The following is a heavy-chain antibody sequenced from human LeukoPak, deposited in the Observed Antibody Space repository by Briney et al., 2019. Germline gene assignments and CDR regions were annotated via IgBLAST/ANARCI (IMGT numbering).Heavy chain of an antibody. CDR3: AREGHQLAFDY. J-gene: IGHJ4*02. V-gene: IGHV3-23*01. Sequence: GGSLRLSCAVSGFTFSSYDMSWVRQAPGKGLEWVSAISGSGASTYYADSVKGRFTISRDNSKSTLYLQMNSLRAEDTALYYCAREGHQLAFDYWGQGTLVTVSS. CDR1: GFTFSSYD. D-gene: IGHD6-13*01. CDR2: ISGSGAST.